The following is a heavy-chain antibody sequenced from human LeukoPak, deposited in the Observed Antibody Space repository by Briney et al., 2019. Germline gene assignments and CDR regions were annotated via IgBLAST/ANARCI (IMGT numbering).Heavy chain of an antibody. CDR2: IYYSGST. J-gene: IGHJ4*02. CDR1: GGSISSYY. CDR3: ARDLGLDYSSSGFDY. D-gene: IGHD6-6*01. V-gene: IGHV4-59*01. Sequence: SETLSLTCTVSGGSISSYYWSWIRQPPGDGLEWIGYIYYSGSTNYNPSLKSRVTISVDTSKNQFSLKLSSVTAADTAVYYCARDLGLDYSSSGFDYWGQGTLVTVSS.